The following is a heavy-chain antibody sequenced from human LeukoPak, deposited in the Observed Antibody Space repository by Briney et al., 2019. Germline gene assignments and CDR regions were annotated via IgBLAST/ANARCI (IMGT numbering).Heavy chain of an antibody. Sequence: SQTLSLTCTVSGGSISSGGYYWSWIRQHPGKGLEWIGYIYYSGSTYYNPSLKSRVTISVDTSKNQFSLKLSSVTAADTAVYYCARVGYYDSNGYYGLSFDYWGQEPWSPSPQ. V-gene: IGHV4-31*03. J-gene: IGHJ4*01. CDR2: IYYSGST. D-gene: IGHD3-22*01. CDR3: ARVGYYDSNGYYGLSFDY. CDR1: GGSISSGGYY.